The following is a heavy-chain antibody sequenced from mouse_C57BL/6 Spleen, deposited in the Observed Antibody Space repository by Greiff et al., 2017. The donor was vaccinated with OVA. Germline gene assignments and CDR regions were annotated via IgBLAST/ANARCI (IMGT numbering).Heavy chain of an antibody. CDR3: ARLVITTVVAPFDV. CDR2: INPNNGGT. V-gene: IGHV1-26*01. CDR1: GYTFTDYY. Sequence: EVQLQQSGPELVKPGASVKISCKASGYTFTDYYMNWVKQSHGKSLEWIGDINPNNGGTSYNQKFKGKATLTVDKSSSTAYMELRSLTSEDSAVYYCARLVITTVVAPFDVWGTGTTVTVSS. J-gene: IGHJ1*03. D-gene: IGHD1-1*01.